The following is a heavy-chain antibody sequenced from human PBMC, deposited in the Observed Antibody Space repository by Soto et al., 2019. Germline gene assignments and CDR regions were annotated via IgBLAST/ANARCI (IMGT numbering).Heavy chain of an antibody. V-gene: IGHV3-21*01. CDR1: GFTFSSYS. D-gene: IGHD4-4*01. CDR3: ARDPRPYSNYPSMGY. J-gene: IGHJ4*02. CDR2: ISSSSSYI. Sequence: GSLRLSCAASGFTFSSYSMNWVRQAPGKGLEWVSFISSSSSYIYYADSVKGRFTISRDNAKNSLYLQMNSLRAEDTAVYYCARDPRPYSNYPSMGYWGQGTLVTVSS.